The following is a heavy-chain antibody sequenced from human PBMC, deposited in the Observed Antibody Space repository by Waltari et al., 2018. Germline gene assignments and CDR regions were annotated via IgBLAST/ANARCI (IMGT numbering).Heavy chain of an antibody. J-gene: IGHJ4*02. CDR1: GYSISSGYY. Sequence: QVQLQESGPGLVKPSETLSLTCAVSGYSISSGYYWGWIWQPRGKGLEWIGSIYHSGSTYYNTSLKSRVTISVDTCKVHVSLTLSSVTAADTAVYYCTRQWGACGTTNRVFDYWGQGTLVTVSS. CDR2: IYHSGST. D-gene: IGHD1-1*01. CDR3: TRQWGACGTTNRVFDY. V-gene: IGHV4-38-2*01.